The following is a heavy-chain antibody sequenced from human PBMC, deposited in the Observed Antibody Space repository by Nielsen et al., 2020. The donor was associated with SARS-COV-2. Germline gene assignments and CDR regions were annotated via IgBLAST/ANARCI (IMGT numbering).Heavy chain of an antibody. CDR2: ISTTSTYI. V-gene: IGHV3-21*01. Sequence: GESLKISCAASGFTFNSYSFNWLRQAPGKGLEWVSSISTTSTYIYYSDSVKGRFTISRDNAENSLYLQMTNLRAEDTAVYYCVRDRGLYCSGGFCLLDYWGQGTLVTVSS. D-gene: IGHD2-15*01. CDR1: GFTFNSYS. J-gene: IGHJ4*02. CDR3: VRDRGLYCSGGFCLLDY.